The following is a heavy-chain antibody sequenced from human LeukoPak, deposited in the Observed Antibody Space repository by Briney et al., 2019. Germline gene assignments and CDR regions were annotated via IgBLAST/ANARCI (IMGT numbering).Heavy chain of an antibody. CDR2: INPSGGST. D-gene: IGHD2-8*01. J-gene: IGHJ4*02. CDR1: GYTFTSYY. Sequence: ASVKVSCKASGYTFTSYYMHWVRQAPGQGLEWMGLINPSGGSTSYAQKFQGRATMTRDTSTSTVYMELSSLRSEDTAVYYCAREGCTNGVCYTHQYYFDYWGQGTLVTVSS. CDR3: AREGCTNGVCYTHQYYFDY. V-gene: IGHV1-46*01.